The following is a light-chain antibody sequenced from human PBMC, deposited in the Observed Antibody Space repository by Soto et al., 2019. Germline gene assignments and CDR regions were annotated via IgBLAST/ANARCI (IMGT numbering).Light chain of an antibody. V-gene: IGLV2-14*01. J-gene: IGLJ1*01. CDR3: SSDTSIFYV. CDR1: SSDVGGYNY. CDR2: DVS. Sequence: QSALTQPASVSGSPGQSITISCTGTSSDVGGYNYVSWYQQHPGKAPKLMIYDVSNRPSGVSNRFSGSKSGNTASLTISGLQAEDEADYYCSSDTSIFYVFGTGNMVTVL.